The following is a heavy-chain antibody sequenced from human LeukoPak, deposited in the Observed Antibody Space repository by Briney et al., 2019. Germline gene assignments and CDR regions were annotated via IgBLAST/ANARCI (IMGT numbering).Heavy chain of an antibody. CDR3: ASATLRCSGGSCYEMDV. CDR2: IIPIFGTA. J-gene: IGHJ6*04. CDR1: GGAFSSYV. Sequence: GASVKVSCKASGGAFSSYVISWVRQAPGQGLEWMGGIIPIFGTADYARKFQGRLTITADKSTSTAYMELSSLRSEDTAIYYCASATLRCSGGSCYEMDVWGKGTTVTVSS. D-gene: IGHD2-15*01. V-gene: IGHV1-69*06.